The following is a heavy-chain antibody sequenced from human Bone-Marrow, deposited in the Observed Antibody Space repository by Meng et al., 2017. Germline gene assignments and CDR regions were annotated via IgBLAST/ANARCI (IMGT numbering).Heavy chain of an antibody. D-gene: IGHD3-22*01. J-gene: IGHJ4*02. CDR2: IYHSGST. CDR1: GVSVSGSNW. V-gene: IGHV4-4*02. CDR3: ARATYYYDSSRRNMRDLPFDY. Sequence: RREVSGPGRGKPSRTLSLTCAVSGVSVSGSNWWSWVRQPPGKGLEWIGEIYHSGSTNYNPSLKSRVTVSVDKSKNQFSLKLSSVTAADTAVYYCARATYYYDSSRRNMRDLPFDYWGQGTLVTVSS.